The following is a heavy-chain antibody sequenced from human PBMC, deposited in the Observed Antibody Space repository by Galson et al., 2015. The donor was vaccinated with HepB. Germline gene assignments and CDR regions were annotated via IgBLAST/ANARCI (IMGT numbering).Heavy chain of an antibody. CDR1: GFTFSSYW. V-gene: IGHV3-7*01. J-gene: IGHJ3*02. D-gene: IGHD6-13*01. Sequence: SLRLSCAASGFTFSSYWMSWVRQAPGKGLEWVANIKQDGSEKYYVDSVKGRFTISRDNAKNSLYLQMNSLRAEDTALYYCAREAAAGAFDIWGQGTMVTVSS. CDR2: IKQDGSEK. CDR3: AREAAAGAFDI.